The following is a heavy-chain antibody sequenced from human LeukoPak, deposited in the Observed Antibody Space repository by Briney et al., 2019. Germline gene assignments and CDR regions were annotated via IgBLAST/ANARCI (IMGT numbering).Heavy chain of an antibody. CDR3: TTVGLWFGELLQGPSYFDY. J-gene: IGHJ4*02. CDR2: IKSKTDGGTT. D-gene: IGHD3-10*01. V-gene: IGHV3-15*01. CDR1: GFTFSNYN. Sequence: GGSLRLSCATSGFTFSNYNMNWVRQAPGKGLEWVGRIKSKTDGGTTDYAAPVKGRFTISRDDSKNTLYLQMNSLKTEDTAVYYCTTVGLWFGELLQGPSYFDYWGQGTLVTVSS.